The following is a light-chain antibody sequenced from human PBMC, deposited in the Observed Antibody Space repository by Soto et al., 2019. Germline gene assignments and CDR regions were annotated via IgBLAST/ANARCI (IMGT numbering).Light chain of an antibody. V-gene: IGKV1-5*01. J-gene: IGKJ4*01. CDR3: QQYNSYLLT. CDR2: DAS. CDR1: QSISSW. Sequence: DIQMTQSPSTLSASVGDRVTITCRASQSISSWLAWYQQKPGKAPKLLIYDASSLESGVPSRFSGSGSGTECTLTVSSLQPDDFATYYCQQYNSYLLTFGGGTRWIS.